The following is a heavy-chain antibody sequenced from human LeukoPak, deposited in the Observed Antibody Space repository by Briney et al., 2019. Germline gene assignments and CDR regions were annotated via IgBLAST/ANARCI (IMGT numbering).Heavy chain of an antibody. CDR2: IWYDGSNK. V-gene: IGHV3-33*01. CDR3: AMCIAAAGTRRDYYYYGMDV. Sequence: GRSLRLSCAASGFTFSSYGMHWVRQAPSKGLEWVAVIWYDGSNKYYADSVKGRFTISRDNSKNTLYLQMNSLRAEDTAVYYCAMCIAAAGTRRDYYYYGMDVWGKGTTVTVSS. J-gene: IGHJ6*04. CDR1: GFTFSSYG. D-gene: IGHD6-13*01.